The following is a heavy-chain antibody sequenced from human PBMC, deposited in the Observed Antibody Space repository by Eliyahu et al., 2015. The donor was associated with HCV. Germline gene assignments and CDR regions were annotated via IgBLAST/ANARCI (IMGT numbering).Heavy chain of an antibody. CDR1: GGSISSTSYY. CDR3: ARQGHYYDNSGYYRGEIDY. J-gene: IGHJ4*02. D-gene: IGHD3-22*01. Sequence: QLQLQESGPGLVKPSETLSLTCTVSGGSISSTSYYWGWIRQPPGKGLEWIGYIYYSGSTNYNPSLKSRVTISLDTSKNQFSLKLSSVTAADTAVYYCARQGHYYDNSGYYRGEIDYWGQGTLVTVSS. CDR2: IYYSGST. V-gene: IGHV4-39*01.